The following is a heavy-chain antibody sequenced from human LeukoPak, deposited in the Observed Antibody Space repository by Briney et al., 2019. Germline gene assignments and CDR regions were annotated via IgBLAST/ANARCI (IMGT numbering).Heavy chain of an antibody. D-gene: IGHD6-13*01. CDR1: GYTFTGYY. J-gene: IGHJ6*03. CDR2: INPNSGGT. CDR3: ARDVAAAGIGNYYYYYYMDV. Sequence: ASVKVSCKASGYTFTGYYMHWVRQAPGQGLEWMGWINPNSGGTNYAQKFQGRVTMTRDTSISTAYMELSGLRSDDTAVYYCARDVAAAGIGNYYYYYYMDVWGKGTTVTISS. V-gene: IGHV1-2*02.